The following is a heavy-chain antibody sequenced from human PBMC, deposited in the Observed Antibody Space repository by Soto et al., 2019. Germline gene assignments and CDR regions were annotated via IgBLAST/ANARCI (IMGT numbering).Heavy chain of an antibody. CDR3: ARGAGGVYYYYMDV. J-gene: IGHJ6*03. CDR1: GVSFSGYY. CDR2: INHSGST. V-gene: IGHV4-34*01. Sequence: SETLSLTCAVYGVSFSGYYWSWIRQPPGKGLEWIGEINHSGSTNYNPSLKSRVTISVDTSKNQFSLKLSSVTAADTAVYYCARGAGGVYYYYMDVWGKGTTVTVSS. D-gene: IGHD3-10*01.